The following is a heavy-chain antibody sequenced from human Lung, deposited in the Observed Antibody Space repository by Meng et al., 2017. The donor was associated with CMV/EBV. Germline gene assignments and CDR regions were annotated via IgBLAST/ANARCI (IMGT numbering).Heavy chain of an antibody. CDR2: IKQDGSEK. Sequence: GGSLRLXCAASGFTFSRYWMGWVRQVPGKGLEWVANIKQDGSEKYYVDSVKGRFTIARDNAKNSLYLQMNSLRADDTAVYYCVKGGTQDLAYWGRGTLVTVSS. J-gene: IGHJ4*02. CDR1: GFTFSRYW. D-gene: IGHD1-26*01. CDR3: VKGGTQDLAY. V-gene: IGHV3-7*01.